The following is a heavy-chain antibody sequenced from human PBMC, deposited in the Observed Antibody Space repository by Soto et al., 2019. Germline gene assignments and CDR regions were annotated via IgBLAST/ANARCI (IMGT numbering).Heavy chain of an antibody. J-gene: IGHJ6*02. V-gene: IGHV3-21*06. D-gene: IGHD4-17*01. CDR3: ACETGTTVTTYYYYGMDV. Sequence: GGSLRLSCEASGFTFTSDSMTWVRQAPGKGLEWVSSISSHGRDIFYADSVKGRFTISRDNAKDSLHLQMNSLRAEDTAVYYCACETGTTVTTYYYYGMDVWGQGTTVTVSS. CDR2: ISSHGRDI. CDR1: GFTFTSDS.